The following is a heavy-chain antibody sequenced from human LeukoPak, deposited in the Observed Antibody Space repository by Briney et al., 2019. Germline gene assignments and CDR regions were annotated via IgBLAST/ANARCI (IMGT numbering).Heavy chain of an antibody. Sequence: ASVKVSCKTSGYPFTTWEINWVRQAAGQGLEWMGWVHPNSGNTAYAQKFQGRVTMTRDTSISTAYMELSGLRFDDTAVYFCARGPRNDPWGQGALVTVSS. CDR3: ARGPRNDP. D-gene: IGHD1-14*01. J-gene: IGHJ5*02. CDR1: GYPFTTWE. CDR2: VHPNSGNT. V-gene: IGHV1-8*01.